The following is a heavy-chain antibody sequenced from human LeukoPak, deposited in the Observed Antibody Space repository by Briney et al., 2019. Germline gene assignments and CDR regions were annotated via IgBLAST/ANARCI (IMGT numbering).Heavy chain of an antibody. CDR3: ARVPTPTVGGAWFDP. CDR2: IYYSGST. V-gene: IGHV4-39*07. J-gene: IGHJ5*02. Sequence: PSETLSLTCTVSDGSISSSSYYWGWIRQPPGKGLEWIGYIYYSGSTYYNPSLKSRVTISVDTSKNQFSLKLSSVTAADTAVYYCARVPTPTVGGAWFDPWGQGTLVTVSS. D-gene: IGHD4-23*01. CDR1: DGSISSSSYY.